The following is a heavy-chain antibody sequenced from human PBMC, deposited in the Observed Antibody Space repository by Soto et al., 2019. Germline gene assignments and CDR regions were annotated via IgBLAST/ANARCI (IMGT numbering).Heavy chain of an antibody. CDR1: GYTFATSW. CDR3: ARRLNSRRGKNYYYGMDV. J-gene: IGHJ6*02. Sequence: EVQLVQSGAEVKKPGESLKISCKGSGYTFATSWIGWVRQMPGKGLEWMGIIYPGDSETKYSPSFQGQVTISADKSIATAYLQWSSLKASDTAMYYCARRLNSRRGKNYYYGMDVWGQGTTVTVSS. D-gene: IGHD4-4*01. V-gene: IGHV5-51*01. CDR2: IYPGDSET.